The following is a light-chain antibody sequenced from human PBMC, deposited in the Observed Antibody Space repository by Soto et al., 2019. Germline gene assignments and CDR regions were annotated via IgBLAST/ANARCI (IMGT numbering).Light chain of an antibody. J-gene: IGKJ1*01. CDR2: DAS. Sequence: IPITQSPSTLPASVRDRVQLTCRASQSISRSLAWYQQKPGKAPNLLIYDASSLESGVPSRFSGSGSGTEFTLTISSLQPDDFATYYCQQYNSYSTFGQGTKVAIK. CDR1: QSISRS. CDR3: QQYNSYST. V-gene: IGKV1-5*01.